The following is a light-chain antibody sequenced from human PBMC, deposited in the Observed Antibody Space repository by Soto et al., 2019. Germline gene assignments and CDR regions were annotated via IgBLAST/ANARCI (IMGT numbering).Light chain of an antibody. Sequence: QSALTQPASVSGSPGQSITISCTGTNSDVGGYDCVSWYQQHPGKAPTLMIYEVNKRPSGVSNRFSGSKSGNTASLTISGLQAEDEADYYCCSSVGGPIWVFGGGTQLTVL. CDR1: NSDVGGYDC. CDR2: EVN. J-gene: IGLJ3*02. V-gene: IGLV2-23*02. CDR3: CSSVGGPIWV.